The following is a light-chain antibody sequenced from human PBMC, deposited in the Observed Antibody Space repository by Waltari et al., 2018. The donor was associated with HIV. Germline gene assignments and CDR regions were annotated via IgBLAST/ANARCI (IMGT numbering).Light chain of an antibody. V-gene: IGKV6-21*01. CDR3: HQSSSLPLT. CDR1: PSIGSN. CDR2: YAS. J-gene: IGKJ4*01. Sequence: EVVLTQSPDFLSVAPKEKVTITCRASPSIGSNLHWYQQKPGQSPRLLIKYASQPFSGVPSRFSGSGSGTDFTLTINSLEPEDASTYFCHQSSSLPLTFGGGTKVETK.